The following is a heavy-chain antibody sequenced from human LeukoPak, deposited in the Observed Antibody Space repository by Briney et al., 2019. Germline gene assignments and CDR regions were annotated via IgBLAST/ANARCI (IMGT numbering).Heavy chain of an antibody. CDR1: GGTFSSYA. Sequence: ASVKVSCKASGGTFSSYAISWVRQAPGQGLEWMGWMNPNSGNTGYAQKFQGRVTMTRNTSISTAYMELSSLRSEDTAVYYCARGNTRVAGTFDYWGQGTLVTVSS. D-gene: IGHD6-19*01. V-gene: IGHV1-8*02. J-gene: IGHJ4*02. CDR2: MNPNSGNT. CDR3: ARGNTRVAGTFDY.